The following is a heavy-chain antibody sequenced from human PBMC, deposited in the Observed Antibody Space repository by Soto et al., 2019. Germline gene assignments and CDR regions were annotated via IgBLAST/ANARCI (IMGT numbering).Heavy chain of an antibody. Sequence: ASVKVSCKASGYTFTSYGISWVRQAPGQGLEWMGWISAYNGNTNYAQKLQGRVTIPTDPSTSTAYMEPRSLRADDKAVYYCAANYDFWSGYSPTYYYYGMDVWGQGTTVTVSS. V-gene: IGHV1-18*01. J-gene: IGHJ6*02. CDR2: ISAYNGNT. D-gene: IGHD3-3*01. CDR3: AANYDFWSGYSPTYYYYGMDV. CDR1: GYTFTSYG.